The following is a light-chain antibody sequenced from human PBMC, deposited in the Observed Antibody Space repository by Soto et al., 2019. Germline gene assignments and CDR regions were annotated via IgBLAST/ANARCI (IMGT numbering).Light chain of an antibody. V-gene: IGKV3-20*01. CDR1: QSVDSSF. CDR3: QQYVSSVT. CDR2: GAS. Sequence: EIVLTQSPGSLSLSPGERATLSCRASQSVDSSFFAWYQQKPGQAPRLLIYGASNRATGIPDRFGGRGSGTDFTLTVSRLEPEDFAVYYCQQYVSSVTVGQGTKVEIK. J-gene: IGKJ1*01.